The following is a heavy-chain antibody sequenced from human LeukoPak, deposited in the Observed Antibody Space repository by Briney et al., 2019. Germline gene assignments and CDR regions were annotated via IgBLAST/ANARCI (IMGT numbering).Heavy chain of an antibody. CDR1: GFTFSSFE. V-gene: IGHV3-48*03. Sequence: GGSLRLSCAASGFTFSSFEMNWVRQAPGKGLDWVAHISNSSGSIYYADSVKGRFTISRDNTKNSLYLQMNSLRAEDTAVYYCARSFDIWGQGTMVTVSS. CDR2: ISNSSGSI. CDR3: ARSFDI. J-gene: IGHJ3*02.